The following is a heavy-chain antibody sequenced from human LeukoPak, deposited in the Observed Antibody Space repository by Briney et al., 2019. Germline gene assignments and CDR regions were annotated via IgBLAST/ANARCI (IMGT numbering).Heavy chain of an antibody. Sequence: IIPIFGTANYAQKFQGRVTITTDESTSTAYMELSSLRSEDTAVYYCALNYYDSSGQHPYWGQGTLVTVSS. CDR2: IIPIFGTA. V-gene: IGHV1-69*05. J-gene: IGHJ4*02. D-gene: IGHD3-22*01. CDR3: ALNYYDSSGQHPY.